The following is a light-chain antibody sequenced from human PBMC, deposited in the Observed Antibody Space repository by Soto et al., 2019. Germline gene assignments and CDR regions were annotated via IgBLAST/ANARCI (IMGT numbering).Light chain of an antibody. V-gene: IGLV2-14*01. J-gene: IGLJ1*01. Sequence: ALTQPASVSGSPGQSITISCTGTSSDVGAYNFVSWYQQHPGKAPKLMIYEVSNRPSGVSNRFSGSKSGNTASLTISGLQAEDEADYYCNSYTSSAARVFGTGTKLTVL. CDR1: SSDVGAYNF. CDR3: NSYTSSAARV. CDR2: EVS.